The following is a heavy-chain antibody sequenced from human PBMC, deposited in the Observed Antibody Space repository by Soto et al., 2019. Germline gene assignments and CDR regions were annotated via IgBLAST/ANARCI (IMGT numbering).Heavy chain of an antibody. D-gene: IGHD3-22*01. CDR2: INNDGSST. J-gene: IGHJ3*02. CDR3: ARDRTRFSFLVEVRHPDAFDI. Sequence: GSLRLSCAASGFTFSSYWMHWVRQAPGKGLVWVSRINNDGSSTSYADSVKGRFTISRDNAKNTLYLQMNSLRDEDTAVHYCARDRTRFSFLVEVRHPDAFDIWGQGTMVTVSS. V-gene: IGHV3-74*01. CDR1: GFTFSSYW.